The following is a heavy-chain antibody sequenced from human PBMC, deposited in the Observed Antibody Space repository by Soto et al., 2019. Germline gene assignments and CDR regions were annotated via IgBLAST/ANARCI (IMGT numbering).Heavy chain of an antibody. Sequence: QVQLVQSGPEVKKPGASMKISCRASGYRFTKYYIHWVRQAPGQGLEWMGVIDPRGGDTTYAQKFQDRVTMTRDLALSTAFLDLASLRSEDTAMYFCASHCSTRCSDWIDPWGQGTLVIVSS. J-gene: IGHJ5*02. CDR1: GYRFTKYY. V-gene: IGHV1-46*03. D-gene: IGHD2-15*01. CDR2: IDPRGGDT. CDR3: ASHCSTRCSDWIDP.